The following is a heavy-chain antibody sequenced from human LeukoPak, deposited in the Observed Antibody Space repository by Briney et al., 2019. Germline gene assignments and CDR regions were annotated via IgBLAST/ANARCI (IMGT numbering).Heavy chain of an antibody. CDR3: ARVPSTTGSFDY. Sequence: KTSQTLSLTCTVSGGSISSGGYYWSWIRQHPGKGLEWIGYIYYSGSTYYNPSLKSRVTISVDTSKNQFSLKLSSVTAADTAVYYCARVPSTTGSFDYWGQGTLVTVSS. J-gene: IGHJ4*02. D-gene: IGHD3-10*01. CDR2: IYYSGST. CDR1: GGSISSGGYY. V-gene: IGHV4-31*03.